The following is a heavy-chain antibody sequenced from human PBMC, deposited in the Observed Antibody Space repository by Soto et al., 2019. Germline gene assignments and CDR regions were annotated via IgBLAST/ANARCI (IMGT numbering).Heavy chain of an antibody. Sequence: QVQLVESGGGVVQPGRSLRLSCAASGFTFSSYGMHWVRQAPGKGLEWVAVIWYDGSNKYYADSVKGRFTISRDNSKNTLYLQMNSLRAEDTAVYYCARESPHSRDYCSGGSCYSYYFDYWGQGTLVTVSS. CDR3: ARESPHSRDYCSGGSCYSYYFDY. CDR2: IWYDGSNK. J-gene: IGHJ4*02. D-gene: IGHD2-15*01. CDR1: GFTFSSYG. V-gene: IGHV3-33*01.